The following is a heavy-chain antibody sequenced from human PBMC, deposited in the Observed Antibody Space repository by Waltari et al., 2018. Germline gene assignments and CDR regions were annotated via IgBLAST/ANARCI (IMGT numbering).Heavy chain of an antibody. CDR3: ASGGYYYDSSGSGQVDY. D-gene: IGHD3-22*01. J-gene: IGHJ4*02. Sequence: QVQLQQWGAGLLKPSETLSLTCAVYGGSFSGYYWSWIRQPPGKGLEWIGEINHRGSIKYKPSLKGRVTRAGDTSKNQFSLKLSSVTAADTAVYYCASGGYYYDSSGSGQVDYWGQGTLVTVSS. V-gene: IGHV4-34*01. CDR1: GGSFSGYY. CDR2: INHRGSI.